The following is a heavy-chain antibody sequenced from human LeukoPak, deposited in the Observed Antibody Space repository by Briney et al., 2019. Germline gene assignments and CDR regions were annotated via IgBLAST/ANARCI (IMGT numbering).Heavy chain of an antibody. CDR2: IYSGGST. V-gene: IGHV3-53*01. CDR3: TTLTSNTSQGGAFDI. CDR1: GFTVSSNY. J-gene: IGHJ3*02. Sequence: PGGSLRLSCAASGFTVSSNYMSWVRQAPGKGLEWVSVIYSGGSTYYADSVKGRFTISRDNSKNTLYLQTNSLKTEDTAMYYCTTLTSNTSQGGAFDIWGQGTMVTVSS. D-gene: IGHD4/OR15-4a*01.